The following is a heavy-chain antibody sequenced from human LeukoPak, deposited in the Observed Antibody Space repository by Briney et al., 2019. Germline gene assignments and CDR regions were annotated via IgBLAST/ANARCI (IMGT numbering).Heavy chain of an antibody. CDR1: ADSFSSHY. CDR2: ISYIGST. J-gene: IGHJ3*02. D-gene: IGHD6-19*01. Sequence: SETLSLTCAVSADSFSSHYWTWIRQPPGKGLEWIGYISYIGSTNYNPSLKSRVTISIDTSKNQFSLKLSSVTAADTAVYYCARHGLYSSGWYQFGSSSDAFDIWGQGTMVTVSS. V-gene: IGHV4-59*11. CDR3: ARHGLYSSGWYQFGSSSDAFDI.